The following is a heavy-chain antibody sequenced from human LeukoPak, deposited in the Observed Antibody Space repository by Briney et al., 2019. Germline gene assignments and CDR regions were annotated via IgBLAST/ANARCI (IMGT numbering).Heavy chain of an antibody. CDR2: IYHSGST. CDR1: GASIRSYY. V-gene: IGHV4-38-2*02. J-gene: IGHJ4*02. Sequence: SETLSLTCSVSGASIRSYYWGWIRQPPGKGLEWIGSIYHSGSTYYNRSLKSRVTISVDTSKNQFSLKLNSVTAADTAVYYCARDLSGWTDYWGQGTLVTVSS. D-gene: IGHD6-19*01. CDR3: ARDLSGWTDY.